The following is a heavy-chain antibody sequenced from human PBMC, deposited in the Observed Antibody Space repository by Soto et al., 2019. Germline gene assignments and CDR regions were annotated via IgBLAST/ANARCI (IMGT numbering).Heavy chain of an antibody. CDR2: INPNSGGT. J-gene: IGHJ4*02. D-gene: IGHD6-13*01. CDR3: ARGRGSSSRLFDY. Sequence: VASVKVSCKASGYTFTGYYMHWVRQAPGQGLEWMGWINPNSGGTNYAQKFQGRVTMTRDTSISTAYMELSRLRSDDTAVYYCARGRGSSSRLFDYWGQGTMVTVSS. V-gene: IGHV1-2*02. CDR1: GYTFTGYY.